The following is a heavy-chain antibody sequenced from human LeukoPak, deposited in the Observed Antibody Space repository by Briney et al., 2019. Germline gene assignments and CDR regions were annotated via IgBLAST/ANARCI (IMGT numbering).Heavy chain of an antibody. J-gene: IGHJ4*02. CDR2: IIPILGIA. D-gene: IGHD2-15*01. CDR3: ARGGSPGGKFDY. CDR1: GGTFSSYA. Sequence: ASVKVSCKASGGTFSSYAISWVRQAPGQGLEWMGRIIPILGIANYAQKFQGRVTITADKSTSTAYMELSSLRSEDTAVYYCARGGSPGGKFDYWGQGTLVTVSS. V-gene: IGHV1-69*04.